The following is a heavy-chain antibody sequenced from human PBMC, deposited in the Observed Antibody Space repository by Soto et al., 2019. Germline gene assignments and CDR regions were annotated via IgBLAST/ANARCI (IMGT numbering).Heavy chain of an antibody. V-gene: IGHV3-23*01. Sequence: GGSLRLSCAASGFTFSSYAMTWVRQAPGKGLEWVAAISGSGGNTYYADSVKGRFTISRDNSKNTLDLQMNSLRAEDTAVYYCAKDPYSSGWYGGWFDPWGQGTLVTVSS. J-gene: IGHJ5*02. CDR2: ISGSGGNT. D-gene: IGHD6-19*01. CDR1: GFTFSSYA. CDR3: AKDPYSSGWYGGWFDP.